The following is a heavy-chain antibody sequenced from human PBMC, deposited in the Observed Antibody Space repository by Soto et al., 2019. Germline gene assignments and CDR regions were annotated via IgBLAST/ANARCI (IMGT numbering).Heavy chain of an antibody. CDR1: GFSLSTSGVG. D-gene: IGHD4-17*01. CDR2: IYWDDDK. J-gene: IGHJ4*02. Sequence: QITLKESGPTLVKPTQTLTLTCTFSGFSLSTSGVGVGWIRQPPGKALEWLALIYWDDDKRYSPSLKSRLTTXKXTXXNQVVLTMTNMDPVDTATYYCAHSFDGDYIYYFDYWGQGTLVTVSS. CDR3: AHSFDGDYIYYFDY. V-gene: IGHV2-5*02.